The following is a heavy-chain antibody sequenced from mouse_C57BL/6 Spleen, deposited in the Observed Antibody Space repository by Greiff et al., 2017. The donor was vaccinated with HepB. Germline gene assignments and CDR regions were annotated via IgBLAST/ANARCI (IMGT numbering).Heavy chain of an antibody. Sequence: QVQLQQPGAELVRPGSSVKLSCKASGYTFTSYWMDWVKQRPGQGLEWIGNIYPSDSETHYNQKFKDKATLTVDKFSRTACMQLSSLTSEDSAVYYCARSGSSLFAYWGQGTLVTVSA. J-gene: IGHJ3*01. CDR1: GYTFTSYW. D-gene: IGHD1-1*01. CDR2: IYPSDSET. V-gene: IGHV1-61*01. CDR3: ARSGSSLFAY.